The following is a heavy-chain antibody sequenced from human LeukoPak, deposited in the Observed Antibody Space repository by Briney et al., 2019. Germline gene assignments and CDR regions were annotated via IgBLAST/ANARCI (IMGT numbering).Heavy chain of an antibody. Sequence: GGSLRPSCAASGFTFSSYWMSWVRQAPGKGLEWVANIKQDGSEKYYVDSVKGRFTISRDNAKNSLYLQMNSLRAEDTAVYYCARGPTGGAFDIWGQGTMVTVSS. J-gene: IGHJ3*02. CDR2: IKQDGSEK. CDR3: ARGPTGGAFDI. V-gene: IGHV3-7*04. CDR1: GFTFSSYW.